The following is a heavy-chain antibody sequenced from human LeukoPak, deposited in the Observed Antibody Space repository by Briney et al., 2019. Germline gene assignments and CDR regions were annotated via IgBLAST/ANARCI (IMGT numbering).Heavy chain of an antibody. V-gene: IGHV3-30-3*01. Sequence: GSLRPSCAASGVTFYSYAMSWVRQAPGKGPGWVGLISSDGSKINYANAVQGRFTISRDISKNTLYLQMNSLTADDTAVYYCARDRVQIWSYVGTFDHWGQGSLVTVSS. J-gene: IGHJ4*02. CDR1: GVTFYSYA. CDR2: ISSDGSKI. D-gene: IGHD5-18*01. CDR3: ARDRVQIWSYVGTFDH.